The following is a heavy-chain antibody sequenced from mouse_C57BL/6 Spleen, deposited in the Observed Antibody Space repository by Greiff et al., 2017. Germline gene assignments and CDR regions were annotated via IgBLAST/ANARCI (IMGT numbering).Heavy chain of an antibody. V-gene: IGHV1-82*01. CDR3: ARSGVTTGYYFDY. Sequence: VQLQESGPELVKPGASVKISCKASGYAFSSSWMNWVKQRPGKGLEWIGRIYPGDGDTNYNGKFKGKATLTADKSSSTAYMQLSSLTSEDSAVYFCARSGVTTGYYFDYWGQGTTLTVSS. D-gene: IGHD2-2*01. CDR1: GYAFSSSW. J-gene: IGHJ2*01. CDR2: IYPGDGDT.